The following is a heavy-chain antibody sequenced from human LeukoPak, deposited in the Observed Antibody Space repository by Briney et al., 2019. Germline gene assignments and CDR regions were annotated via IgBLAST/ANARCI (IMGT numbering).Heavy chain of an antibody. J-gene: IGHJ4*02. CDR1: GFTFSTYS. D-gene: IGHD1-26*01. Sequence: GGSLRLSCAASGFTFSTYSMNWVRQAPGKGLEWVSSISDSGGSTYYADSVKGRFTISRDNSKNTLYLQMNSLRAEDTAVYYCAKAGPVGTATFDYWGQGTLVTVSS. CDR3: AKAGPVGTATFDY. CDR2: ISDSGGST. V-gene: IGHV3-23*01.